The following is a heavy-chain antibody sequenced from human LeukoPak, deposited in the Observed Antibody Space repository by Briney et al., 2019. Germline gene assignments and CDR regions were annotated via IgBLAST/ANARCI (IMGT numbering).Heavy chain of an antibody. J-gene: IGHJ4*02. Sequence: SETLSLTCTVSGGSISSSSYYWGWIRQSPGKGLEWIGYVYYSGTTYYSPSLKSRVTISLDTTKNQFSLKLSSVTAADTAVYYCARALGTGWSQKEWGQGTPVTVSS. CDR1: GGSISSSSYY. V-gene: IGHV4-31*03. CDR3: ARALGTGWSQKE. D-gene: IGHD6-19*01. CDR2: VYYSGTT.